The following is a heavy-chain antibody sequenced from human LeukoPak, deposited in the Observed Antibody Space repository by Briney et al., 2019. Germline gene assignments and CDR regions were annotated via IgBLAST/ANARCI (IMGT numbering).Heavy chain of an antibody. V-gene: IGHV1-2*02. CDR3: ARGLTGDLDY. CDR1: GYTFTGYY. Sequence: ASVKVSCKTSGYTFTGYYMHGVRQAPGQGLEWMGWINPNSGDTDYAQKFQGRVTMTRDTSISTGYMELSRLKSDDTAVYYCARGLTGDLDYWGQGTLVTVSS. D-gene: IGHD7-27*01. J-gene: IGHJ4*02. CDR2: INPNSGDT.